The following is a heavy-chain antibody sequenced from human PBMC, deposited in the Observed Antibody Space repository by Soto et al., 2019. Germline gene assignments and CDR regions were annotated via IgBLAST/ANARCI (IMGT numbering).Heavy chain of an antibody. J-gene: IGHJ6*02. CDR3: ARLNRGYSGYDFDDYYYGIAV. CDR1: GGSISSSSYY. D-gene: IGHD5-12*01. CDR2: IYYSGST. Sequence: SETLSLTCTVSGGSISSSSYYWGWIRQPPGKGLEWIGSIYYSGSTYYNPSLKSRVTISVDTSKNQFSLKLSSVTAADTAVYYCARLNRGYSGYDFDDYYYGIAVCGRGTTVTVS. V-gene: IGHV4-39*01.